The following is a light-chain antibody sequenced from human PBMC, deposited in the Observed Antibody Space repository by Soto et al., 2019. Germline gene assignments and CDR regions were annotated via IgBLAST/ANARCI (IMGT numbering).Light chain of an antibody. Sequence: QSALTQPPSVSGSPGQSVAISCTGTSSDVGSYNRVSWYQQPPGTAPKLMIFDVSNRPSGVPDRFSGPKSGNTASLTISGLQAEDEAYYYCSSYTTSSTYVFGTGTKVTVL. CDR3: SSYTTSSTYV. V-gene: IGLV2-18*02. CDR1: SSDVGSYNR. CDR2: DVS. J-gene: IGLJ1*01.